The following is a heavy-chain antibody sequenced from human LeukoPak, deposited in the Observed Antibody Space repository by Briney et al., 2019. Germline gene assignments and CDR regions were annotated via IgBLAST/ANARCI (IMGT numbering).Heavy chain of an antibody. V-gene: IGHV1-2*02. CDR1: GYTFTDYY. Sequence: ASVKVSCKASGYTFTDYYMHWVRQAPGQGLEWMGWINPSSGGTNYAQKFQGKVTVTRDTSISTAYMDLSRLRSDDTAVYYCARAGVWDYSDSSGYHNAAFDIWGQGTMVTVSS. D-gene: IGHD3-22*01. CDR2: INPSSGGT. J-gene: IGHJ3*02. CDR3: ARAGVWDYSDSSGYHNAAFDI.